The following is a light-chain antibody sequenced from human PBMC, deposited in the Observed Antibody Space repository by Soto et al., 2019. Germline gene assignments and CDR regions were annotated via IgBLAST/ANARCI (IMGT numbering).Light chain of an antibody. V-gene: IGLV2-14*03. J-gene: IGLJ1*01. Sequence: QSALTQPASVSGSPGQSITISCTGTSSDVGNYNYVSWYQQHPGKAPKLMIYDVSNRPSGVSNRFSGSKSGNTASLTISGLQTEDEADYSCNSYTSSSTLVFGTGTKVTVL. CDR1: SSDVGNYNY. CDR2: DVS. CDR3: NSYTSSSTLV.